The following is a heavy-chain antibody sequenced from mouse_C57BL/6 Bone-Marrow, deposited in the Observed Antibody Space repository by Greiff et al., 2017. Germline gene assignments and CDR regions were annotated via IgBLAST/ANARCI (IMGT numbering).Heavy chain of an antibody. J-gene: IGHJ1*03. D-gene: IGHD1-1*01. Sequence: PGRGLEWIGRIDPNSGGTKYNETFMSKVTLTVDKPSSTAYMQLSSLTAEDSAVYCCAREVSSSYPARYFDVWGTGTTVTVSS. V-gene: IGHV1-72*01. CDR3: AREVSSSYPARYFDV. CDR2: IDPNSGGT.